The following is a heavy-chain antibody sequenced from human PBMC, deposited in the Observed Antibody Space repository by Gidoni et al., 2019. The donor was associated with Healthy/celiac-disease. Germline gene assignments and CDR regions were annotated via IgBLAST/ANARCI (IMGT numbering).Heavy chain of an antibody. J-gene: IGHJ3*02. D-gene: IGHD3-16*01. CDR2: IHHTGASR. CDR1: GFTFSSHA. V-gene: IGHV3-23*05. CDR3: ARDRETLYDTNTFDI. Sequence: HLLASGGGLVQPGGSLTLSSAASGFTFSSHAMNWLRQAPGKGLEWVAGIHHTGASRYYADSVTGRFTISRDDSKNKVYLQASSLTAGDTATYYCARDRETLYDTNTFDIWGPGTVVTVSS.